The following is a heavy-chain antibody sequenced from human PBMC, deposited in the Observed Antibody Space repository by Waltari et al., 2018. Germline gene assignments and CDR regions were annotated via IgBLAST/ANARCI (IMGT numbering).Heavy chain of an antibody. J-gene: IGHJ4*02. CDR2: IYHSGST. V-gene: IGHV4-38-2*01. D-gene: IGHD3-22*01. CDR3: ARAAPIYDSSGYYDGFDY. Sequence: QEQLQESGPGLVKPSETLSLTCAVSGYSISSGYYWGWIRQPPGKGLEWIGSIYHSGSTYYNPSLKSRVTISVDTSKNQFSLKLSSVTAADTAVYYCARAAPIYDSSGYYDGFDYWGQGTLVTVSS. CDR1: GYSISSGYY.